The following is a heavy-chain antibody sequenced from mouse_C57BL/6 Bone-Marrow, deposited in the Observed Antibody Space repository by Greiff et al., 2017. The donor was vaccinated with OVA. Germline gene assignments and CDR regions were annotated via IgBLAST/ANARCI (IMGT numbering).Heavy chain of an antibody. Sequence: VQLQQSGTVLARPGASVKMSCKTSGYTFTSYWMHWVKQRPGQGLEWIGAIYPGNSDTSYNQKFKGKAKLTAVTSASTAYMELSSLTNEDSAVYYCTRCHYYGSSYWYFDVWGTGTTVTVSS. V-gene: IGHV1-5*01. D-gene: IGHD1-1*01. CDR2: IYPGNSDT. CDR3: TRCHYYGSSYWYFDV. CDR1: GYTFTSYW. J-gene: IGHJ1*03.